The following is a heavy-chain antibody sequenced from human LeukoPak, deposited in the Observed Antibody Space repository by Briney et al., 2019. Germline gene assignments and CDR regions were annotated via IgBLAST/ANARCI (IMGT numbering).Heavy chain of an antibody. CDR1: GITLSNYG. CDR3: AKRGVVIRVILVGFHKEAYYFDS. J-gene: IGHJ4*02. V-gene: IGHV3-23*01. D-gene: IGHD3-22*01. CDR2: ISDSGGRT. Sequence: GGSLRLSCAVSGITLSNYGMSWVRQAPGKGLEWVAGISDSGGRTKYADSVKGRFTISRDNSKDTLYLQMNSLRAEDTAVYFCAKRGVVIRVILVGFHKEAYYFDSWGQGALVTVSS.